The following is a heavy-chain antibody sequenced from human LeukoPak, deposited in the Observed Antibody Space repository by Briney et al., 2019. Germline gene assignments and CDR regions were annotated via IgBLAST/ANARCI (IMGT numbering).Heavy chain of an antibody. V-gene: IGHV3-30*03. J-gene: IGHJ6*02. CDR3: ARGGYYDILTGYYQTQFYYPMDV. CDR1: GFTFSSYG. D-gene: IGHD3-9*01. Sequence: GGSLRLSCEASGFTFSSYGMHWVRQAPGKGLEWVAVTSYDGGKKFYADSVKGRFTISRENPKNILYLEMNSLRTEDTAVYYCARGGYYDILTGYYQTQFYYPMDVWGRGTTVTVSS. CDR2: TSYDGGKK.